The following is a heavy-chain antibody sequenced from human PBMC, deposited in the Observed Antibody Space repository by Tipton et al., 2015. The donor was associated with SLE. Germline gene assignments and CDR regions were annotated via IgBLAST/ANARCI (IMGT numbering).Heavy chain of an antibody. D-gene: IGHD3-10*01. CDR2: IHHRGST. Sequence: GLVKPSGTLSLTCAVSGASITSSDWWSWVRQPPGKGLEYIGEIHHRGSTNYKSSLRGRVTISVDESKSQFSLKLSSVTAADTAVYYCAGGFYYGSGTFSDFEYWGQGTLATVSS. V-gene: IGHV4-4*02. CDR3: AGGFYYGSGTFSDFEY. CDR1: GASITSSDW. J-gene: IGHJ4*02.